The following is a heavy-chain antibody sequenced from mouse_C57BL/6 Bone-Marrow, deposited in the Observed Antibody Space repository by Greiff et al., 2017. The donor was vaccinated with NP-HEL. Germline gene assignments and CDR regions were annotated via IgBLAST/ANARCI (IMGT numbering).Heavy chain of an antibody. Sequence: VKLMESGPELVKPGASVKISCKASGYAFSSSWMNWVKQRPGKGLEWIGRIYPGDGDTNYNGKFKGKATLTADKSSSTAYMQLSSLTSEDSAVYFCARSHITTVVGGYFDYWGQGTTLTVSS. CDR1: GYAFSSSW. D-gene: IGHD1-1*01. CDR3: ARSHITTVVGGYFDY. V-gene: IGHV1-82*01. CDR2: IYPGDGDT. J-gene: IGHJ2*01.